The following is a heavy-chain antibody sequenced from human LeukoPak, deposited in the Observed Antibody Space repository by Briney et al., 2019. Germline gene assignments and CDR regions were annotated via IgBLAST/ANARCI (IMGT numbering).Heavy chain of an antibody. V-gene: IGHV3-7*01. J-gene: IGHJ4*02. CDR1: AFTFSSYS. CDR2: IGPDGSDK. CDR3: ARFRRSAQSY. Sequence: GGSLRLSCAASAFTFSSYSMNWVRQAPGKGLEWVANIGPDGSDKQYVDSMKGRFTISRDNAQNSVYLHMNSLTAEDTAVYYCARFRRSAQSYWGQGILVTVSS. D-gene: IGHD2-15*01.